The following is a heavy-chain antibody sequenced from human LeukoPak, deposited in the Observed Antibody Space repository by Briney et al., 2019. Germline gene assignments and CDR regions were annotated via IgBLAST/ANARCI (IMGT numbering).Heavy chain of an antibody. Sequence: GGSLRLSCAASGFTFSDYWMTWVRQAPGKGLEWVAHIIQDGSEKYYVDSVKGRFTISRDNAKNLVYLQMNSLRAEDTAVYYCARGWNYAFRFDYWGQGTLVTVSS. D-gene: IGHD1-7*01. CDR3: ARGWNYAFRFDY. J-gene: IGHJ4*02. CDR1: GFTFSDYW. CDR2: IIQDGSEK. V-gene: IGHV3-7*01.